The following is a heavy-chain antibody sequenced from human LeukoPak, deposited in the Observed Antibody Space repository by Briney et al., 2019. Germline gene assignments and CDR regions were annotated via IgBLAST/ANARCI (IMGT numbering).Heavy chain of an antibody. CDR2: INPDGGGT. Sequence: ASVKVSCTVSGHTFTGYYIHWVRQAPGQGLEWMGWINPDGGGTDYAQKFQGRVTMTRDTPTSTAYMGLTRLDSDDTAVYYCAGRGVVIEGYGMDVWGQGTTVTVSS. CDR1: GHTFTGYY. CDR3: AGRGVVIEGYGMDV. D-gene: IGHD3-3*01. V-gene: IGHV1-2*02. J-gene: IGHJ6*02.